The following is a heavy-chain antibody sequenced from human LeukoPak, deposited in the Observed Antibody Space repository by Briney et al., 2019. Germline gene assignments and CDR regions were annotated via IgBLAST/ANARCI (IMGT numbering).Heavy chain of an antibody. CDR1: GGSISSSSYY. CDR2: IYYSGST. V-gene: IGHV4-39*07. CDR3: ARGDLYCSGGSCSDY. D-gene: IGHD2-15*01. Sequence: SETLSLTCTVSGGSISSSSYYWGWIRQPPGKGLEWIGSIYYSGSTNYNPSLKSRVTISVDTSKNQFSLKLSSVTAADTAVYYCARGDLYCSGGSCSDYWGQGTLVTVSS. J-gene: IGHJ4*02.